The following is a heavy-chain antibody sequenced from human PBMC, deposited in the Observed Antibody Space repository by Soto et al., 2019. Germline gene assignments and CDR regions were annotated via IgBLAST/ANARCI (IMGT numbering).Heavy chain of an antibody. CDR1: GFTFSSYG. CDR2: ISYDGSNK. CDR3: AKDHGGVRGVIITYYLDY. J-gene: IGHJ4*02. D-gene: IGHD3-10*01. V-gene: IGHV3-30*18. Sequence: GGSLRLSCAASGFTFSSYGMHWVRQAPGKGLEWVAVISYDGSNKYYADSVKGRFTISRDNSKNTLYLQMNSLRAEDTAVYYCAKDHGGVRGVIITYYLDYWGQGTLVTVSS.